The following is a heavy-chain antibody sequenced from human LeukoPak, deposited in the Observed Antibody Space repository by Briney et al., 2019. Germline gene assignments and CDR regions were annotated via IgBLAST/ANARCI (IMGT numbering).Heavy chain of an antibody. V-gene: IGHV1-24*01. Sequence: GASVKVSCKVSGYTLTELSMHWVRQAPGKGLEWMGGFDPEDGETIYAQKFQGRVTMTRDTSTSTVYMELSSLRSEDTAVYYCARDLEDNYCSSTSCQLINYYYYYMDVWGKGTTVTVSS. J-gene: IGHJ6*03. CDR3: ARDLEDNYCSSTSCQLINYYYYYMDV. CDR1: GYTLTELS. CDR2: FDPEDGET. D-gene: IGHD2-2*01.